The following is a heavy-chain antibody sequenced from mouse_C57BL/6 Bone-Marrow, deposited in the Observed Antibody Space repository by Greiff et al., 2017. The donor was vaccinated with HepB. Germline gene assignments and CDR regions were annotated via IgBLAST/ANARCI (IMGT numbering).Heavy chain of an antibody. D-gene: IGHD1-1*01. CDR1: GYSITSGYY. CDR3: ARSHITRLDY. V-gene: IGHV3-6*01. J-gene: IGHJ2*01. Sequence: EVKLQESGPGLVKPSQSLSLTCSVTGYSITSGYYWNWIRQFPGNKLEWMGYISYDGSNNYNPSLKNRISITRDTSKNQFFLKLNSVTTEDTATYYCARSHITRLDYWGQGTTLTVSS. CDR2: ISYDGSN.